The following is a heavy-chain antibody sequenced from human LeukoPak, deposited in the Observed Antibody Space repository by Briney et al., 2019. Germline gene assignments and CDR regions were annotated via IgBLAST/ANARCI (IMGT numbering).Heavy chain of an antibody. V-gene: IGHV3-23*01. D-gene: IGHD4-11*01. CDR1: GFTFSTSA. J-gene: IGHJ4*02. CDR2: IKGGGGDP. CDR3: AKGGHDYNPFYW. Sequence: PGGSLRLSCAASGFTFSTSAMGWVRQATGKGLEWVSSIKGGGGDPFYADSVKGRFTISRDNSKNTLFLQLNSLRAEDTAVYYCAKGGHDYNPFYWWGQGTLVTVSS.